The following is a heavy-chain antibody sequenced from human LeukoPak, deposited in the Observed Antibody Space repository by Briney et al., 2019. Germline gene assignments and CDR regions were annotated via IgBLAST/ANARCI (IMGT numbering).Heavy chain of an antibody. CDR1: GFTVSSNY. D-gene: IGHD6-13*01. J-gene: IGHJ4*02. V-gene: IGHV3-66*01. CDR3: AREPGIAAAGVDY. Sequence: GGSLRPSCAASGFTVSSNYMSWVRQAPGKGLEWVSVIYSGGSTYYADSVKGRFTISRDNSKNTLYLQMNSLRAEDTAVYYCAREPGIAAAGVDYWGQGTLVTVSS. CDR2: IYSGGST.